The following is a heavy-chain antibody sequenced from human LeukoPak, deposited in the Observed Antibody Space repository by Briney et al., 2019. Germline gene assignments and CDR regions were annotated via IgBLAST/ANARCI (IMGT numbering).Heavy chain of an antibody. Sequence: QPGGSLRLSCAASGFTFSSYGMPWVRQAPGKGLEWVSGISSGGSTYYVDSVKGRFTISRDNFKNTLYLQMNSLRAEDTAVYYCAKEASNGLNDYWGQGTLVTVSS. CDR3: AKEASNGLNDY. J-gene: IGHJ4*02. CDR1: GFTFSSYG. D-gene: IGHD6-19*01. V-gene: IGHV3-23*01. CDR2: ISSGGST.